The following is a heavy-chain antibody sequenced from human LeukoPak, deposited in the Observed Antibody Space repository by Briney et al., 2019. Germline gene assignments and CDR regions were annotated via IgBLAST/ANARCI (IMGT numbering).Heavy chain of an antibody. V-gene: IGHV1-2*02. CDR3: ARGRSRSWYVY. CDR2: INPDSGGT. Sequence: GALVKVSCKASGYTFTGYYMHWVRQAPGQGLEWMGWINPDSGGTNYAQKFQGRVTMTRDTSISTAYMELSSLRSDDMAVYYCARGRSRSWYVYWGQGTLVTVSS. CDR1: GYTFTGYY. D-gene: IGHD6-13*01. J-gene: IGHJ4*02.